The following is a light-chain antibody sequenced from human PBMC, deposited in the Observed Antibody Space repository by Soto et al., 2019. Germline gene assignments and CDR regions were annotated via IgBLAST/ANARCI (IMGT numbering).Light chain of an antibody. CDR2: DVS. Sequence: QSALTQPRSVSGSPGQSVTISCTGTSSDVGGYNFVSWYQQYPGKAPKLIIYDVSKRPSGVPDRFSGSKSGNTASLTISGLQAEDEAAYYCCSYAGTYALWVFGGGTKLTVL. CDR3: CSYAGTYALWV. CDR1: SSDVGGYNF. V-gene: IGLV2-11*01. J-gene: IGLJ3*02.